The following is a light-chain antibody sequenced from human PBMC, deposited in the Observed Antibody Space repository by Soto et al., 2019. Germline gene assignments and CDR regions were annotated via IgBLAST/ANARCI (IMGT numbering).Light chain of an antibody. V-gene: IGLV2-14*01. J-gene: IGLJ1*01. CDR1: SRDIGFFNY. CDR3: SSYTTRSTYV. Sequence: QSVLTQPASVSGSPGQSITISCTGTSRDIGFFNYVSWYQQFPGNAPKLIIFEVTNRPSGVSNRFSASKSGNTASLTISGLQAEDGADYYCSSYTTRSTYVFGTGTKVPS. CDR2: EVT.